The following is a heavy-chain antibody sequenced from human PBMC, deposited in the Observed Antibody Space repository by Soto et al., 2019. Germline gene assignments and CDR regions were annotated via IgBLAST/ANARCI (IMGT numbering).Heavy chain of an antibody. J-gene: IGHJ4*02. CDR2: ISGSGGST. Sequence: VQLLESGGGLVQPGGSLRLSCAASGFTFSSYAMSWVRQAPGKGLEWVSAISGSGGSTYYADSVKGRFTIARDNSKNALDLQMNSLRAEDTAVYYCAKDLRSLFPSYFDYWGQGTLVTVSS. V-gene: IGHV3-23*01. CDR1: GFTFSSYA. D-gene: IGHD2-21*01. CDR3: AKDLRSLFPSYFDY.